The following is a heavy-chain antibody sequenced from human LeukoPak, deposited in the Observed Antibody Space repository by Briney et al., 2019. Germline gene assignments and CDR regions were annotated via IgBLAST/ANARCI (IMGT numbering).Heavy chain of an antibody. CDR1: GGSISSSNW. CDR3: ARVSIDFWSGYWYYYGMDV. CDR2: IYHSGST. J-gene: IGHJ6*02. D-gene: IGHD3-3*01. Sequence: SETLSLTCAVSGGSISSSNWWSWVRQPPGQGLEWIGEIYHSGSTNYNPSLKSRVTISVVKSKNQFSLKLSSVTAADTAVCYCARVSIDFWSGYWYYYGMDVWGQGTLVTVSS. V-gene: IGHV4-4*02.